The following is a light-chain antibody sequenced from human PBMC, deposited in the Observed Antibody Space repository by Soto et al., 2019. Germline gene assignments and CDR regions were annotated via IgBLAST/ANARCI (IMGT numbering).Light chain of an antibody. J-gene: IGKJ1*01. CDR2: EAS. V-gene: IGKV3-15*01. CDR1: QSVGGN. Sequence: EIVMTQSPATLTVSPLEIATLSCRASQSVGGNLAWYQQRPGQAPRLLIFEASTRATGIPARFSGSGSGTEFTLTISSLQSEDFAIYYCQQRSIWPPWTFGQGTKVDIK. CDR3: QQRSIWPPWT.